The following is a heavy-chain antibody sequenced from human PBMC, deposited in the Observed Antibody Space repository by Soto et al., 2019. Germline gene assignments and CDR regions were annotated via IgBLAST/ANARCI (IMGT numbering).Heavy chain of an antibody. CDR3: ASYDSSGYYTPSGFGY. J-gene: IGHJ4*02. D-gene: IGHD3-22*01. Sequence: SETLSLTCTVSGGSISSGDYYWSWIRQPPGKGLEWIGYIYYSGSTYYNPTLKSRVTISVDTSKNQFSLKLSSVTAADTAVYYCASYDSSGYYTPSGFGYWGQGTLVTVSS. CDR1: GGSISSGDYY. CDR2: IYYSGST. V-gene: IGHV4-30-4*01.